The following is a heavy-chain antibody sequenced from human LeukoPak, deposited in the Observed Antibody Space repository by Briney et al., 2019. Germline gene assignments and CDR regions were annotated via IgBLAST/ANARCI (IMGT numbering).Heavy chain of an antibody. J-gene: IGHJ6*03. CDR3: AKGRDIYYYYMDV. Sequence: GGSLRLSCAASGFTFSSYAMSWVRQAPGKGLEWVSAISGSGGSTYYADFVKGRFTISRDNSKNTLYLQMNSLRAEDTAVYYCAKGRDIYYYYMDVWGKGTTVTVSS. V-gene: IGHV3-23*01. CDR1: GFTFSSYA. CDR2: ISGSGGST.